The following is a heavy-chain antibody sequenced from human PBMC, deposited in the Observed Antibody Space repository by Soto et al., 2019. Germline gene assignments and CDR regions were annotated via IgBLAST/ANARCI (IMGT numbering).Heavy chain of an antibody. CDR3: ARDLRTLYSSSWTYYFDY. CDR1: GFTFSSYS. CDR2: ISSSSSTI. Sequence: EVQLVESGGGLVQPGGSLRLSCAASGFTFSSYSMNWVRQAPGKGLEWVSYISSSSSTIYYADSVKGRFTISRDNAKNSRYLQMNSLRDEDTAVYYCARDLRTLYSSSWTYYFDYWGQGTLVTVSS. V-gene: IGHV3-48*02. J-gene: IGHJ4*02. D-gene: IGHD6-13*01.